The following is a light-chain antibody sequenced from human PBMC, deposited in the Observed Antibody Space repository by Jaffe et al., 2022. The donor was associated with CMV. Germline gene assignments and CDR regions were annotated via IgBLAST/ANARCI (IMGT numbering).Light chain of an antibody. J-gene: IGKJ3*01. CDR2: GAS. V-gene: IGKV3-15*01. CDR3: QQYDKWPLT. CDR1: QSVSSN. Sequence: EIVMTQSPPTLSVSPGERATLSCRASQSVSSNLAWYQQKPGQAPRLLIYGASTRATDAPARFSGSGSGTEFTLTISSLQSEDFAVYFCQQYDKWPLTFGPGTKVEIK.